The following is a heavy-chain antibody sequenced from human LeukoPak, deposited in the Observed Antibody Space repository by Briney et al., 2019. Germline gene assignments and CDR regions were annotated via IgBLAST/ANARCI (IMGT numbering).Heavy chain of an antibody. V-gene: IGHV1-24*01. D-gene: IGHD3-10*01. Sequence: ASVKVSCKVSGNTLTELAMHWVRQAPGQGLEWMGGLDPQDGKKTYAQKFQGRVNMTEDTSTDTAYMELSSLRSEDTAIYYCATSGISLVREVALGSYYYMDAWGTGTTVTVSS. J-gene: IGHJ6*03. CDR1: GNTLTELA. CDR2: LDPQDGKK. CDR3: ATSGISLVREVALGSYYYMDA.